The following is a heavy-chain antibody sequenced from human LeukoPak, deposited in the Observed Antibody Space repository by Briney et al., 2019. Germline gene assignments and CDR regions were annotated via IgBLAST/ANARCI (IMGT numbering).Heavy chain of an antibody. D-gene: IGHD6-13*01. Sequence: GGSLRLSCAASGFTVSNNYMSWVRQAPGKGLEWVSAISGSGGSTYYADSVKGRFTISRDNSKNTLYLQMNSLRAEDTAVYYCAKLNRYSSSWYSSYWGQGTLVTVSS. V-gene: IGHV3-23*01. CDR3: AKLNRYSSSWYSSY. CDR1: GFTVSNNY. J-gene: IGHJ4*02. CDR2: ISGSGGST.